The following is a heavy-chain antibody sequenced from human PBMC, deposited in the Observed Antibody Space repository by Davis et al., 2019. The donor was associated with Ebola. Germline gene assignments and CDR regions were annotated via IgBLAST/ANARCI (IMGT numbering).Heavy chain of an antibody. CDR1: GFTFSSYA. CDR3: AKTGRKTWYSDSSGGPYAFDS. Sequence: PGGSLRLSCAASGFTFSSYAMIWVRQAPGKGLEWVSSVSGSGRNTYYADSVKGRLTISRDNSRNTVYLEMYSLRVEDTAVYYCAKTGRKTWYSDSSGGPYAFDSWGQGTLVTVSS. D-gene: IGHD6-6*01. V-gene: IGHV3-23*01. J-gene: IGHJ4*02. CDR2: VSGSGRNT.